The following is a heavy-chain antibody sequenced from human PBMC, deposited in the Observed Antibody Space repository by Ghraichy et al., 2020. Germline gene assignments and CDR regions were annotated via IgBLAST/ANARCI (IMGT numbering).Heavy chain of an antibody. CDR1: GFTFSSYA. Sequence: GGSLRLSCAASGFTFSSYAMSWVRQAPGKGLEWVSAISGIGGSTYYADSVKGRFTISRDNSKNTLYLQMNSLRAEDTAVYYCATRPYYDILTGYGGLDFWGQGTLVTVSS. J-gene: IGHJ4*02. CDR3: ATRPYYDILTGYGGLDF. D-gene: IGHD3-9*01. V-gene: IGHV3-23*01. CDR2: ISGIGGST.